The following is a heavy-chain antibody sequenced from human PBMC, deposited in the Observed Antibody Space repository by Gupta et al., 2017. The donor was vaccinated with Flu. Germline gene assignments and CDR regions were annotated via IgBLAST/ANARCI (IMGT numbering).Heavy chain of an antibody. CDR2: IYHGGNT. CDR1: GYSISSGSY. Sequence: QVQLQESGPGLVKPSETLSLPCAVSGYSISSGSYWGWIRQPPGKGREWIGNIYHGGNTYYNPSLKSRVTITIDTSRDQFSLKLTSVTAADTAMYYCARGPVAVRGVIPRRCDYWGQGTLGTVSS. V-gene: IGHV4-38-2*01. CDR3: ARGPVAVRGVIPRRCDY. J-gene: IGHJ4*02. D-gene: IGHD3-10*01.